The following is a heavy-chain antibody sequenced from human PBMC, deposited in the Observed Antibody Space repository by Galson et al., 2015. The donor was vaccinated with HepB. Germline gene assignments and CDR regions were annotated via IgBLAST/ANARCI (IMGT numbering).Heavy chain of an antibody. V-gene: IGHV4-4*02. CDR3: ARQYGDFADYFDY. D-gene: IGHD4-17*01. CDR1: GGSISSTNW. J-gene: IGHJ4*02. CDR2: IYHSGST. Sequence: ETLSLTCAVSGGSISSTNWWSWVRQPPGKGLEWIGEIYHSGSTNYNPSLKSRVTISVDKSKNQFSLKLNSVTAADTAVYYCARQYGDFADYFDYWGQGTLVTVSS.